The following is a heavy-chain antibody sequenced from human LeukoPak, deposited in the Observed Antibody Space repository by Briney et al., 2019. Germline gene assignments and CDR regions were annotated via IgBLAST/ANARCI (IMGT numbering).Heavy chain of an antibody. Sequence: GGSLRLSCAASGFTFSSYAMSWVRQAPGEGLGWGSAISGSGGSTYYADSVKGRFTISRDNSKNTLYLQMNSLRAEDTAVYYCAKDLDDYGDYVEAFDIWGQGTMVTVSS. CDR1: GFTFSSYA. CDR3: AKDLDDYGDYVEAFDI. D-gene: IGHD4-17*01. CDR2: ISGSGGST. J-gene: IGHJ3*02. V-gene: IGHV3-23*01.